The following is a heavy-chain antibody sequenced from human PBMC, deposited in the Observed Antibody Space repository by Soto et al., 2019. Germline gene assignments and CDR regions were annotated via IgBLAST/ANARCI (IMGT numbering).Heavy chain of an antibody. D-gene: IGHD6-6*01. Sequence: SETLSLTCDVSGDFIGSGAYYWTWIRQPPGKGLEYIGYIYKTGKTYYNPSLKSRPSISLDTSKSQFFLRLTSVTAADTAMYYCARSLSSSSGYFDPWGQGTLVTVSS. CDR1: GDFIGSGAYY. CDR3: ARSLSSSSGYFDP. J-gene: IGHJ5*02. V-gene: IGHV4-30-4*01. CDR2: IYKTGKT.